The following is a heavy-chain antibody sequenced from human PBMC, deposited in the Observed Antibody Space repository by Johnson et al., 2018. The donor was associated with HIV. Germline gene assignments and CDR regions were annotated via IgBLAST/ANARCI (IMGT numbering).Heavy chain of an antibody. J-gene: IGHJ3*02. CDR1: GFTFNSYA. CDR2: ISYDGSNK. V-gene: IGHV3-33*05. Sequence: QVPLVESGGGVVQPGRSLRLSCAASGFTFNSYAMHWVRQAPGKGLEWVAVISYDGSNKYYADSVKGRFTISRDNSKNTLYLQMNSLRAEDTAVYYCSSTIAARGAFDIWGQGTMVTVSS. CDR3: SSTIAARGAFDI. D-gene: IGHD6-6*01.